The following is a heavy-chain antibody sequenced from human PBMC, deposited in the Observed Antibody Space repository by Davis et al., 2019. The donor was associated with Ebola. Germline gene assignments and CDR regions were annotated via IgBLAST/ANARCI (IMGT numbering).Heavy chain of an antibody. CDR1: GFNFNNYD. D-gene: IGHD3-22*01. Sequence: GGSLRLSCAASGFNFNNYDMSWVRQAPGRGLEWVSAISSLTSSTYYADSVEGRFTISRDNSKKTLYLQMNSLRAEDTALYYCAKEDLRITMKLVVKGGFDIWGQGTMVTVSS. J-gene: IGHJ3*02. V-gene: IGHV3-23*01. CDR2: ISSLTSST. CDR3: AKEDLRITMKLVVKGGFDI.